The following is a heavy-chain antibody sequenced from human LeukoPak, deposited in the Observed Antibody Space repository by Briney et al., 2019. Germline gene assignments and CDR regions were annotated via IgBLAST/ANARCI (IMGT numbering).Heavy chain of an antibody. D-gene: IGHD4-23*01. CDR2: IYPGDSDS. Sequence: GESLKISSKGSGYSFTTYWIGWVRQMPGKGLEWMGIIYPGDSDSRYSPSFQGQVTMSADKSTSTAYLQWSSLKASDTAMYYCARHGPDYGGFDYWGQGTLVTVSS. V-gene: IGHV5-51*01. J-gene: IGHJ4*02. CDR3: ARHGPDYGGFDY. CDR1: GYSFTTYW.